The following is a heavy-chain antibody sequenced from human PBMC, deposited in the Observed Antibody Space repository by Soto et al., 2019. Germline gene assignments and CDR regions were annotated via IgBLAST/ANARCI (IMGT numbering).Heavy chain of an antibody. J-gene: IGHJ4*02. Sequence: GGSLRLSCAASGFAFSTYDIHWVRQAPGKGLEWVAVISYDGSNKYYADSVKGRFTISRDNSKNTLYLQMNSLIAEDTAVYYCAKDRGRYFDYWGQGTLVTVSS. CDR1: GFAFSTYD. CDR3: AKDRGRYFDY. V-gene: IGHV3-30*18. D-gene: IGHD1-26*01. CDR2: ISYDGSNK.